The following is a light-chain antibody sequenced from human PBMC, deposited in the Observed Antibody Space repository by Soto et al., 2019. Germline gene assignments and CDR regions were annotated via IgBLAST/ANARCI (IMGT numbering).Light chain of an antibody. Sequence: QSVLTQPASVSGSPGQSITISCTGTSSDVGGYNHVSWYQHSPGKAPKLILFAVSDRPSGASHRFSGSKSGNTASLTISGLQAEDEADYYCCSYTSLSTVVFGGGTKLTVL. CDR2: AVS. V-gene: IGLV2-14*01. CDR3: CSYTSLSTVV. J-gene: IGLJ2*01. CDR1: SSDVGGYNH.